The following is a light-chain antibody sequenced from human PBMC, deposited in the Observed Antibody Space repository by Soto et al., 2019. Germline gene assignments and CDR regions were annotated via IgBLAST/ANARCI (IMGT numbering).Light chain of an antibody. CDR1: QGISSY. V-gene: IGKV1-9*01. J-gene: IGKJ3*01. CDR3: QQLKSYPLIT. Sequence: DIQLTQSPSFLSASVGDRGSITCRVSQGISSYLAWYQQKPGKAPKLLIYAGPTLQSGVPSRFSGSGSGTESTLTISSLQPEDFATYYCQQLKSYPLITFGPGTKVDIK. CDR2: AGP.